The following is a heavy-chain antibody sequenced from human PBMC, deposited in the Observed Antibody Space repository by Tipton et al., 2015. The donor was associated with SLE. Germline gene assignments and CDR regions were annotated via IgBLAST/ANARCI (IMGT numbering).Heavy chain of an antibody. J-gene: IGHJ6*02. CDR3: AKEQAGYCSGGSCYGSYYYGLDV. CDR2: ISYDGSSK. D-gene: IGHD2-15*01. CDR1: GFTFSSYA. V-gene: IGHV3-30*04. Sequence: SLRLSCAASGFTFSSYAIHWVRQAPGKGLQWVSVISYDGSSKWYADSVKGRFTISRDNSKNTLYLQMTSLRGEDTAVYYCAKEQAGYCSGGSCYGSYYYGLDVWGQGTTVTVSS.